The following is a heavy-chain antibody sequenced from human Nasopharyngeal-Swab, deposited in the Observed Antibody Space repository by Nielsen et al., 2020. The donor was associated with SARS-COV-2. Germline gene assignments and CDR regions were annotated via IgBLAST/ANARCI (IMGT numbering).Heavy chain of an antibody. CDR3: ASRYCTNGVCYVDY. CDR2: INPNSGGT. J-gene: IGHJ4*02. Sequence: ASVKVSCKASGYTFTGYYMHWVRQAPGQGLEWMGWINPNSGGTNYAQKFQGRVTMTRDTSISTAYMELSRLRSDDTAVYYCASRYCTNGVCYVDYWGQGTLVTVSS. D-gene: IGHD2-8*01. CDR1: GYTFTGYY. V-gene: IGHV1-2*02.